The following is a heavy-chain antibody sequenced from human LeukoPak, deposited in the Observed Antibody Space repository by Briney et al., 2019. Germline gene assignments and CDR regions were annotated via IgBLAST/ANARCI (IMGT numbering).Heavy chain of an antibody. D-gene: IGHD1-1*01. Sequence: SETLSLTCAVSGGSISSSNWSSWVRQPPGKGLEWIGEIYHSGSTNYNSSLKSRVTISVDKSKNQFSLKLSSVTAADTAVYYCARTNWNDVFFFDYWGQGTLVTVSS. CDR2: IYHSGST. CDR1: GGSISSSNW. CDR3: ARTNWNDVFFFDY. J-gene: IGHJ4*02. V-gene: IGHV4-4*02.